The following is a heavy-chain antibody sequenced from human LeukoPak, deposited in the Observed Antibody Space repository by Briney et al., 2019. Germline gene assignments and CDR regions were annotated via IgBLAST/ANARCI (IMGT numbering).Heavy chain of an antibody. Sequence: ASVKVSCKASGYPFTSYDINWVRQATGQGLEWMGWMNPNSGNTGYAQKFQGRVTITRNTSISTAYMELSSLRSEDTAVYYCARAYGSVDYYYMDVWGKGTTVTLSS. CDR1: GYPFTSYD. CDR3: ARAYGSVDYYYMDV. J-gene: IGHJ6*03. D-gene: IGHD3-10*01. CDR2: MNPNSGNT. V-gene: IGHV1-8*03.